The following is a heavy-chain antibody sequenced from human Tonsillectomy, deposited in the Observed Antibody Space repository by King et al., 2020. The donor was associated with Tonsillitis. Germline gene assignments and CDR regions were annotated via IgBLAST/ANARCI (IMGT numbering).Heavy chain of an antibody. Sequence: VQLQQWGAGLLKPSETLSLTCAVYGGSFSGYYWSWIRQPPGKGREWIGEINHSGSTNYNPSLKSRVTISVDTSKNQFSLKLSSVTAADPAVYYCAAVLWFGELPQDYWGQGTLVTVSS. CDR3: AAVLWFGELPQDY. CDR1: GGSFSGYY. CDR2: INHSGST. V-gene: IGHV4-34*01. D-gene: IGHD3-10*01. J-gene: IGHJ4*02.